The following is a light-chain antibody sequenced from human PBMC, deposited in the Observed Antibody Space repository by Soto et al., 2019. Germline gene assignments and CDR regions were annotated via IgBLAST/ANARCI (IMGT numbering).Light chain of an antibody. CDR1: RSVLYKSNNKNH. CDR2: WAS. V-gene: IGKV4-1*01. Sequence: DIVMIQSPDSLAVSLGERATMNCKCSRSVLYKSNNKNHLAWYQQKPGQPPQLIIYWASTRESGVPERFSGSGSGTDFTLTISSLEAEDVAFYWCQQYFDVPFTFGGGTKVDIK. J-gene: IGKJ4*01. CDR3: QQYFDVPFT.